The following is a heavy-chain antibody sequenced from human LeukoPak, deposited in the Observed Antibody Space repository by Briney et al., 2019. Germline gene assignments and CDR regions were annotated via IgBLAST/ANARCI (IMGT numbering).Heavy chain of an antibody. CDR2: ISTSAATM. Sequence: LCLTCAASGFTFSSYDRNWVRQAPGKGLEWISYISTSAATMYADSVKGRFTISRDNAKNSLYLQMNSLRAEDTAVYYCARHNGWYDYWGQGTLVTVSS. CDR1: GFTFSSYD. D-gene: IGHD6-19*01. V-gene: IGHV3-48*03. CDR3: ARHNGWYDY. J-gene: IGHJ4*02.